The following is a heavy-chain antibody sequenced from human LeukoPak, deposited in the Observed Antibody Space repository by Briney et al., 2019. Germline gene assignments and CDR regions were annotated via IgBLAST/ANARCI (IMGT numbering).Heavy chain of an antibody. CDR3: ARAGCSSTSCFSPLYYYYYYYMDV. J-gene: IGHJ6*03. V-gene: IGHV4-34*01. D-gene: IGHD2-2*01. CDR2: INHSGST. CDR1: GGSFSGYY. Sequence: ASETLSLTCAVYGGSFSGYYWSWIRQPPGKGLEWIGEINHSGSTNYNPSLKSRVTISVDTSKNQFSLKLSSVTAADTAVYYCARAGCSSTSCFSPLYYYYYYYMDVWGKGTTVTVSS.